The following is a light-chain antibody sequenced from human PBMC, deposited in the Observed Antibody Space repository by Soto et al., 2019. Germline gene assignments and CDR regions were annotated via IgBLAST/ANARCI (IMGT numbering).Light chain of an antibody. CDR1: SSDVGGYNY. CDR2: EVS. CDR3: RSYTSSSTLVL. Sequence: QSALTQPASVSGSPGQSITISCTGTSSDVGGYNYVSWYQQLPGKAPKLMIYEVSNRPSGISNRFSGSKSGNTASLTISGLQAEDEADYYCRSYTSSSTLVLFGGGTQLTVL. J-gene: IGLJ2*01. V-gene: IGLV2-14*01.